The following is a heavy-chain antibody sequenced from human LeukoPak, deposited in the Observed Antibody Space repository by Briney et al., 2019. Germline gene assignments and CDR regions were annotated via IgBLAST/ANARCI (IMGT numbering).Heavy chain of an antibody. CDR3: ARSLDRKMGV. J-gene: IGHJ6*02. Sequence: SQTLSLTCAISGDTISSNSAVWYWFRQSPSRGLEWLGRTYYRSKWFNDYAVSVKSRVIFNPDTSKNQFSLHLNSVTPEDTAVYYCARSLDRKMGVWGQGTTVTVSS. CDR1: GDTISSNSAV. V-gene: IGHV6-1*01. CDR2: TYYRSKWFN.